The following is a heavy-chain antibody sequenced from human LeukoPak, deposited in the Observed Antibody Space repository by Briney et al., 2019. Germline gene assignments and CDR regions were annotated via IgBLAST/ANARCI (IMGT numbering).Heavy chain of an antibody. CDR1: GGSISSSSYY. Sequence: SETLSLTCTVSGGSISSSSYYWGWLRQPPGKGLQWIGSIYYSGSTYSLPSLKSQVPQSVDTSHNQFSLTLSSGTAPVAAAYYCAVRKLLVLFHWGQGTLVTVSS. V-gene: IGHV4-39*01. D-gene: IGHD6-19*01. CDR2: IYYSGST. CDR3: AVRKLLVLFH. J-gene: IGHJ4*02.